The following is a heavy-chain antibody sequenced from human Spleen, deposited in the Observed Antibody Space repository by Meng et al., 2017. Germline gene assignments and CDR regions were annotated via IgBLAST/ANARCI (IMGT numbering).Heavy chain of an antibody. V-gene: IGHV1-2*06. Sequence: ASVKVSCKASGNIFTAHYVHWVRQAPGEGLEWMGRINPNSGGTNYAQKFQGRVTMTRDTSISTAYMELSRLRSDDTAVYYCARGYYYGSGSSGKRFDYWGQGTLVTVSS. CDR2: INPNSGGT. J-gene: IGHJ4*02. D-gene: IGHD3-10*01. CDR3: ARGYYYGSGSSGKRFDY. CDR1: GNIFTAHY.